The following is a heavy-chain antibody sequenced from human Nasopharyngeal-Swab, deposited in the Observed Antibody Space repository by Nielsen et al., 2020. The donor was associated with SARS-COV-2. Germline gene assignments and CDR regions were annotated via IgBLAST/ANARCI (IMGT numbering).Heavy chain of an antibody. CDR1: GFTFSNAW. J-gene: IGHJ6*02. CDR2: IKSKTDGGTT. Sequence: GASLKISCAASGFTFSNAWMSWVRQAPGKGLEWVGRIKSKTDGGTTDYAAPVKGRFTISRDDLKNTLYLQMNSLKTEDTAVYYCTTGTGSSGGYYGMDVWGQGTTVTVSS. V-gene: IGHV3-15*01. D-gene: IGHD6-6*01. CDR3: TTGTGSSGGYYGMDV.